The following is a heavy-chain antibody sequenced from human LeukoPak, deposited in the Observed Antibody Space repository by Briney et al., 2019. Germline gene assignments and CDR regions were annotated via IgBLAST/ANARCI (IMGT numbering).Heavy chain of an antibody. CDR3: AGTKTGLAVAGRSYFDY. J-gene: IGHJ4*02. Sequence: SETLSLTCTVSGGSISSYYWSWIRQPPGKGLEWIGYIYYSGSTDYNPSLKSRVTISVDTSKNQFSLKLRSVTAADTAVHYCAGTKTGLAVAGRSYFDYWGQGTLVTVSS. CDR1: GGSISSYY. D-gene: IGHD6-19*01. CDR2: IYYSGST. V-gene: IGHV4-59*08.